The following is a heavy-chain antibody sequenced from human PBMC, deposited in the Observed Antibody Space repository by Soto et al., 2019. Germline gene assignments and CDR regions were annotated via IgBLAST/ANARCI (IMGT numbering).Heavy chain of an antibody. CDR2: IHRDSSVI. Sequence: GGSLRLSCVGSGFSFSSDNMNWVRQAPGKGLEWLSYIHRDSSVIYYADSVKGRFTISRDNAKNSLYLLMNSLRVEDTAVYFCARGLHSSWFHLWGRGTLVTVSS. D-gene: IGHD6-13*01. CDR1: GFSFSSDN. J-gene: IGHJ5*02. V-gene: IGHV3-48*01. CDR3: ARGLHSSWFHL.